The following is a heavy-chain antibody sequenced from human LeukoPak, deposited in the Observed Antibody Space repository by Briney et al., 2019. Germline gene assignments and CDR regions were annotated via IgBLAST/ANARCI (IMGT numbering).Heavy chain of an antibody. D-gene: IGHD4-23*01. CDR2: INHSGST. CDR3: ARARTTVVTQHDY. V-gene: IGHV4-34*01. J-gene: IGHJ4*02. Sequence: PSETLSLTCAVYGGSFSGYYWSWIRQPPGKGLEWIGEINHSGSTNYNPSLKSRVTISVDTSKNQFSLKLSSVTAADTAVYYCARARTTVVTQHDYWGQGTVVTVSS. CDR1: GGSFSGYY.